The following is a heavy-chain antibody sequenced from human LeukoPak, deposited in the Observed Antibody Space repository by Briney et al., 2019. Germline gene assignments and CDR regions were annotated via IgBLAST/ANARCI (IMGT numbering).Heavy chain of an antibody. Sequence: GESLKISCKGSGYRFISYWIGWLRQMPGKGLEWMGIIYPGDSDTRYSPSFQGQVTISADKSISTAYLQWSSLKASDTAMYYCARAGGYCTGTSCLTDYWGQGTLVTVSS. CDR3: ARAGGYCTGTSCLTDY. CDR2: IYPGDSDT. J-gene: IGHJ4*02. V-gene: IGHV5-51*01. D-gene: IGHD2-2*03. CDR1: GYRFISYW.